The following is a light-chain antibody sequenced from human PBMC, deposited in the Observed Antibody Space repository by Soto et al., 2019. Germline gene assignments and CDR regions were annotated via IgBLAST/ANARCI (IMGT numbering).Light chain of an antibody. CDR3: QQTFNSPIT. CDR1: QSINRD. CDR2: GAS. Sequence: EIVMTQSPATLSVSPGESATLSCRASQSINRDLAWYEQKPGQTPRRVIYGASTWGTGVPPRFTGSGSGTDFTLTISSVRPEDLGSFYCQQTFNSPITFGQGTRLEI. V-gene: IGKV3D-15*01. J-gene: IGKJ5*01.